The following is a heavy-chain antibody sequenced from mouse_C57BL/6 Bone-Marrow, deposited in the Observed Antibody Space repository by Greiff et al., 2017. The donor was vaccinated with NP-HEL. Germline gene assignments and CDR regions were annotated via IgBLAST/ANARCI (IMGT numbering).Heavy chain of an antibody. Sequence: VQLQQSGPVLVKPGASVKMSCKASGYTFTDYYMNWVKQSHGKSLEWIGVINPYNGGTSYNQKFKGKATLTVDKSSRTAYMDLHSLTSEDSAVYYCARSWDGGDYWGQGTTLTVSS. J-gene: IGHJ2*01. D-gene: IGHD4-1*01. CDR3: ARSWDGGDY. V-gene: IGHV1-19*01. CDR2: INPYNGGT. CDR1: GYTFTDYY.